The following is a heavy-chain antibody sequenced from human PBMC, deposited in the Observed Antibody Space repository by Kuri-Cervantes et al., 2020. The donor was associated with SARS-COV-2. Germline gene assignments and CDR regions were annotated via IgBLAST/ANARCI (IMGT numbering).Heavy chain of an antibody. J-gene: IGHJ4*02. D-gene: IGHD1-7*01. CDR2: INHSGST. CDR1: GRSLGVYY. Sequence: SQTHSLTCAVHGRSLGVYYWSGIREPPGKGLEWSGVINHSGSTNYNPSFKSRVTISVDTSKNQFSLKLSPVTAADTAVYYCARFDWNYVGYFDYWGQGTLVTVSS. V-gene: IGHV4-34*01. CDR3: ARFDWNYVGYFDY.